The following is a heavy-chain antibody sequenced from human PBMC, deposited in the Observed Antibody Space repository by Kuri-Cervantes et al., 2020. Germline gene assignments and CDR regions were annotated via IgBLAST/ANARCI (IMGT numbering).Heavy chain of an antibody. CDR3: ARGPSYGLNFFDY. Sequence: SETLSLTCAVYGGSFSGYYWSWIRQPPGQGLEWIAEINHRGSTNYNPSLKSRVTMSVDTSKNQFSLKLSSVTAADTAVYYCARGPSYGLNFFDYWGQGTLVTVSS. V-gene: IGHV4-34*01. J-gene: IGHJ4*02. D-gene: IGHD5-18*01. CDR1: GGSFSGYY. CDR2: INHRGST.